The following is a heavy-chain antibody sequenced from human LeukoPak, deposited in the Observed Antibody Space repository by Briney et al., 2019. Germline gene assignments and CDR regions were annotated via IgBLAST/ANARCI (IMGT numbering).Heavy chain of an antibody. CDR3: ASFGSGDRDGCNHPDY. J-gene: IGHJ4*02. V-gene: IGHV3-21*01. Sequence: GGSLRLSCAASGFTFSSYSMNWVRQAPGKGLEWVSSISSSSSYIYYADSVKGRFTISRDNAKNSLYLQMNSLRAEDTAVYYCASFGSGDRDGCNHPDYWGRGTLVTVSS. CDR2: ISSSSSYI. D-gene: IGHD5-24*01. CDR1: GFTFSSYS.